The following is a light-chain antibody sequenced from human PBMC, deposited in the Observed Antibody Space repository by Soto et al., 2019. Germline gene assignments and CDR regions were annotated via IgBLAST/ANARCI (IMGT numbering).Light chain of an antibody. J-gene: IGLJ2*01. Sequence: QSVLTQPPSVSGAPGQRVTISCTGSSSNIGAGYDVHWYQQLPGTAPKLLIYGNSNRPSGVPDRFSGSTSGTSPSLASTGLSPEDEPAYHCQSYDSSLSGSVVFGRGTKLTVL. V-gene: IGLV1-40*01. CDR1: SSNIGAGYD. CDR3: QSYDSSLSGSVV. CDR2: GNS.